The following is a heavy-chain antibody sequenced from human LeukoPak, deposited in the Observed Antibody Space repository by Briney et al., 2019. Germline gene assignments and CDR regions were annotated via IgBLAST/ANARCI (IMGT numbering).Heavy chain of an antibody. Sequence: GESLKISCKGSGYSFTSYWITWVRQMPGKGLEWMGKIDPSDSYTNYSPSLQGHVTIPADKSISTAYLQWSSLKASDTAMYYCARIPLDSSGYYYAGDGFDIWGQGTMVTVSS. CDR1: GYSFTSYW. CDR2: IDPSDSYT. V-gene: IGHV5-10-1*01. CDR3: ARIPLDSSGYYYAGDGFDI. J-gene: IGHJ3*02. D-gene: IGHD3-22*01.